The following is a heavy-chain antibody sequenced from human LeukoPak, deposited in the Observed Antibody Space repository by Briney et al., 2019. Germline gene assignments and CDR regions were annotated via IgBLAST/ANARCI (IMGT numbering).Heavy chain of an antibody. J-gene: IGHJ3*02. CDR3: ARIYGSNGGAFDI. D-gene: IGHD4-23*01. CDR1: GYTFTDYY. Sequence: ASVKVSCKASGYTFTDYYMHWVRQAPGHGLEWMGWINPNSGGTNYAQKFQGRVTMNRDTYISTAYMGMSRLRAAATTVYYCARIYGSNGGAFDIWGQGTMVTVSS. V-gene: IGHV1-2*02. CDR2: INPNSGGT.